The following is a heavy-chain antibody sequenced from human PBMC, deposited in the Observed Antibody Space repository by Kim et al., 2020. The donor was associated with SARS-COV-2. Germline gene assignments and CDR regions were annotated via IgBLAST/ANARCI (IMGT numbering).Heavy chain of an antibody. Sequence: SETLSLTCTVSGGSISSSSYYWGWIRQPPGKGLEWIGSIYYSGSTYYNPSLKSRVTISVDTSKNQFSLKLSSVTAADTGVYYCARSFLWFGAVLPPSWVSLYFGYWGQGTLVTVSS. CDR2: IYYSGST. D-gene: IGHD3-10*01. J-gene: IGHJ4*02. CDR1: GGSISSSSYY. V-gene: IGHV4-39*01. CDR3: ARSFLWFGAVLPPSWVSLYFGY.